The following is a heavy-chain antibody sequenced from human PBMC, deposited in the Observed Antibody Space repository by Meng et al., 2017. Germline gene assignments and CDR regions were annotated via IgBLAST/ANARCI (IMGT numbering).Heavy chain of an antibody. Sequence: GESLKISCAASGFTFSSYAMHWVRQAPGKGLEWVAVISYDGSNKYYADSVKGRFTISRDNSKNTLYLQMNSLRAEDTAVYYCAKTPRVVFIVGATVSLDYWGQGTLVTVSS. CDR1: GFTFSSYA. CDR2: ISYDGSNK. J-gene: IGHJ4*02. D-gene: IGHD1-26*01. V-gene: IGHV3-30*04. CDR3: AKTPRVVFIVGATVSLDY.